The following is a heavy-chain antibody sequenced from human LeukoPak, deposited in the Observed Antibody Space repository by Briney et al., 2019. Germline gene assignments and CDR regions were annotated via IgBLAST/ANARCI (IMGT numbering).Heavy chain of an antibody. CDR2: INHSGST. CDR1: GGSFSGYY. V-gene: IGHV4-34*01. CDR3: ARGGRDKLDY. J-gene: IGHJ4*02. Sequence: SETLSLTCAVYGGSFSGYYWSWIRQPPGKGLEWIGEINHSGSTNYNPSLKSRVTISVDTSKNQFSLKLSSVTAADTAVYYCARGGRDKLDYWGQGTLVTVSS.